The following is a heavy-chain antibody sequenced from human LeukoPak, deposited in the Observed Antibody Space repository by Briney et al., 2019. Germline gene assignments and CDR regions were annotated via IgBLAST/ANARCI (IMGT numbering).Heavy chain of an antibody. J-gene: IGHJ3*01. CDR1: GGNFKSFV. V-gene: IGHV1-69*04. CDR3: ARDGGADASGYDV. D-gene: IGHD5-12*01. Sequence: ASVKVSCKASGGNFKSFVFSWVRQAPGQGLEWMGRIIPIIKKTNSAQKFRGRVAISADMSTTTVYMELSSLTSEDTATYYCARDGGADASGYDVWGQGTSVIVSS. CDR2: IIPIIKKT.